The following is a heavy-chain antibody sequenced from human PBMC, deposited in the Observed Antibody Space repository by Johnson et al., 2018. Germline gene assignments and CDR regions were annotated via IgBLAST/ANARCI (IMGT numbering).Heavy chain of an antibody. D-gene: IGHD6-19*01. CDR3: AKEWLGGNSRYYYYGMDV. CDR1: GFTFSSYG. V-gene: IGHV3-30*18. CDR2: ISYDGSNK. Sequence: QVQLVESGGGVVQXGRSXRLXCAASGFTFSSYGMHWVRQAPGKGLEWVAVISYDGSNKYYADSVKGRFTISRDNSKNTLYLQMNSLRTEDTAVYYCAKEWLGGNSRYYYYGMDVWCQGTTVTVSS. J-gene: IGHJ6*02.